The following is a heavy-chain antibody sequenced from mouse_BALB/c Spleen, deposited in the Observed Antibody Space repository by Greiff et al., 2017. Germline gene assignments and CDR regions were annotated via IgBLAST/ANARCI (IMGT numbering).Heavy chain of an antibody. Sequence: LVKTGASVKISCKASGYSFTGYYMHWVKQSHGKSLEWIGYISCYNGATSYNQKFKGKATFTVDTSSSTAYMQLSSLTSDDSAVYFCARGGNTGGYYAMDYWGQGTSVTVSS. CDR1: GYSFTGYY. D-gene: IGHD2-1*01. CDR3: ARGGNTGGYYAMDY. J-gene: IGHJ4*01. CDR2: ISCYNGAT. V-gene: IGHV1S34*01.